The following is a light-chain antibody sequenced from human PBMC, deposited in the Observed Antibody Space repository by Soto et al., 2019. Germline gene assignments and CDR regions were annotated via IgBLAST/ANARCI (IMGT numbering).Light chain of an antibody. CDR2: GTS. Sequence: AIQMTQSPSSLSASVGDRVTITCRASQAIRTDLGWYQQRPGKAPKLLIYGTSNLPSGVPSRFSGSGSGTDFTLTINSLQPEEFATYYCLQHYNYPPTFGQGTKVDIK. CDR3: LQHYNYPPT. V-gene: IGKV1-6*01. J-gene: IGKJ1*01. CDR1: QAIRTD.